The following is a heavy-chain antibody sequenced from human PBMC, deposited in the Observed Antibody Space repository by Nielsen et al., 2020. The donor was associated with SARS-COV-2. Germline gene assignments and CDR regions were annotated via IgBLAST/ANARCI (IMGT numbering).Heavy chain of an antibody. CDR3: AKSGRWFGELLFLDY. CDR1: GGSISTYY. D-gene: IGHD3-10*01. J-gene: IGHJ4*02. Sequence: ETLSLTCTVSGGSISTYYWSWIRQPPGKGLEWVSAISGSGGSTYYADSVKGRFTISRDNSKNTLYLQMNSLRAEDTAVYYCAKSGRWFGELLFLDYWGQGTLVTVSS. V-gene: IGHV3-23*01. CDR2: ISGSGGST.